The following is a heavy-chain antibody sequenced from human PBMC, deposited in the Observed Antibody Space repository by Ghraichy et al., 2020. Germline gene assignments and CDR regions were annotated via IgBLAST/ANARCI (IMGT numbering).Heavy chain of an antibody. Sequence: GSLRLSCAASGFIFNDFAISWVRQAPGKGLEWVSAISGDGVTTYYAESVRGRFIISRDNSKNTLALQMNSLRAEDTALYFCAKDLNSWYGSGSYNAYWGQGTRGTVSS. CDR3: AKDLNSWYGSGSYNAY. V-gene: IGHV3-23*01. J-gene: IGHJ4*02. D-gene: IGHD3-10*01. CDR2: ISGDGVTT. CDR1: GFIFNDFA.